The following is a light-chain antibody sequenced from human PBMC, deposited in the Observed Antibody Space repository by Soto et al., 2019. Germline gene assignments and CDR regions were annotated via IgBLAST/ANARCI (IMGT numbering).Light chain of an antibody. CDR3: QQYNYWPGT. V-gene: IGKV3D-15*01. CDR1: QSVSSSY. J-gene: IGKJ1*01. Sequence: ENVLTQSPGTLSLSPGERATLSCRASQSVSSSYLAWHQQKPGQAPRLLIYDASTRATGIPARFSGSGFGTEFTLTISSLQSEDFAVYYCQQYNYWPGTFGQGTKVDIK. CDR2: DAS.